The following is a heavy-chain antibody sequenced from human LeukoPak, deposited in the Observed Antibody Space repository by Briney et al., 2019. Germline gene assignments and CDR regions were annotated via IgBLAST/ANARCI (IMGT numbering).Heavy chain of an antibody. CDR1: GFTFSSYW. J-gene: IGHJ4*02. Sequence: GGSLRLSCAASGFTFSSYWMSWVRQAPGKGLGWVANIKQDGSEKYYVDSVKGRFTISRDNAKNSLYLQMNSLRAEDTAVYYCARTLPLRLWLGGYFDYWGQGTLVTVSS. CDR3: ARTLPLRLWLGGYFDY. CDR2: IKQDGSEK. V-gene: IGHV3-7*01. D-gene: IGHD5-18*01.